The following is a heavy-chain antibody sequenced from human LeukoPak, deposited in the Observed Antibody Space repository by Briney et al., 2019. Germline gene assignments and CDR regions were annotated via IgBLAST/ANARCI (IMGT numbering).Heavy chain of an antibody. J-gene: IGHJ4*02. V-gene: IGHV3-7*01. CDR3: TRDPSEATHPYYFDY. D-gene: IGHD6-25*01. CDR2: IKEDGSEK. CDR1: GFRFSSYW. Sequence: GGSLRLSCAASGFRFSSYWMSWVRQAPGKGLEWVANIKEDGSEKDYVDSVKGRFTVSRDNAKNSLYLEMNSLRAEDTAVYYCTRDPSEATHPYYFDYWGQGTLVTVSS.